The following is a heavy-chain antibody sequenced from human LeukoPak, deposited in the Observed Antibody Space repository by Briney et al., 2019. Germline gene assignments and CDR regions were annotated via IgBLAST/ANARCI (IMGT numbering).Heavy chain of an antibody. CDR3: AREDLKLPHNWFDP. CDR2: ITSAGDT. CDR1: GGSISPYF. V-gene: IGHV4-4*07. J-gene: IGHJ5*02. Sequence: PSETLSLTCTASGGSISPYFWSWIRQPAGKGLEWIGRITSAGDTVYNPSLRGRVTMSLDTSKNQFSLILNSVTASDTALYYCAREDLKLPHNWFDPWGQGTLVTVSS.